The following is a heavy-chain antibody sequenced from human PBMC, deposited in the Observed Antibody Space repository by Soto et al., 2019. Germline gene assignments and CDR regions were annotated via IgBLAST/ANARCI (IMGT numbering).Heavy chain of an antibody. V-gene: IGHV4-31*03. D-gene: IGHD3-16*01. J-gene: IGHJ4*02. Sequence: PSETLSLTCTVSGGSISTGGNYWTWIRQLPGKGLEWIGYVYYSGSTYYNPSLESRVTISVDTSNSQFSLKLSSVTAADTAGYYCARDRGGHFDYCGQGTLVTVSS. CDR1: GGSISTGGNY. CDR2: VYYSGST. CDR3: ARDRGGHFDY.